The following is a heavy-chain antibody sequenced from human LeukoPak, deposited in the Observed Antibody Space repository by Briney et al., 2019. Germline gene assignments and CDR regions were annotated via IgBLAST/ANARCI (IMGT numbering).Heavy chain of an antibody. D-gene: IGHD3/OR15-3a*01. V-gene: IGHV3-33*06. J-gene: IGHJ4*02. CDR3: AKDAQRGFDFSNSLES. CDR1: GFTFSHYG. Sequence: GGSLRLSCATSGFTFSHYGMHWVRQAPGKGLEWVAVIWSDGTEQYYGDSVKGRFTISRDNSKKTVYLQMNSLRVEDTAVYYGAKDAQRGFDFSNSLESWGQATLVTVSS. CDR2: IWSDGTEQ.